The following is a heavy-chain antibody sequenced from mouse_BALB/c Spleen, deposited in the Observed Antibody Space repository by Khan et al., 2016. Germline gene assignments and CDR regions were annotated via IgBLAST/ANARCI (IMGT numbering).Heavy chain of an antibody. J-gene: IGHJ4*01. CDR2: IRSKSNNYAT. CDR3: VREGNYGNYYAMDY. D-gene: IGHD2-1*01. CDR1: GFTFNTYA. V-gene: IGHV10-3*03. Sequence: EVQLVESGGGLVQPKGSLKLSCAASGFTFNTYAMHWVCQAPGKGLEWVARIRSKSNNYATYYADSVKDRFTISRDDSQSILYLQMNNLKTEDTAMYYCVREGNYGNYYAMDYWGQGTSVTVSS.